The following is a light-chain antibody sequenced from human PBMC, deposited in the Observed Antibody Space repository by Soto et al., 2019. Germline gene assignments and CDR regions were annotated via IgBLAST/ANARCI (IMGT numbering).Light chain of an antibody. Sequence: DIQMTQSPSSLSASVGDRVTITCRASQGISNYLAWYQQKPGKVPKLLIYAASTLQSGVPSRFSGSGSGTDFTITISSLQPEDVATYYCQKYNSAPAITFGQGTRLEIK. CDR3: QKYNSAPAIT. J-gene: IGKJ5*01. CDR2: AAS. CDR1: QGISNY. V-gene: IGKV1-27*01.